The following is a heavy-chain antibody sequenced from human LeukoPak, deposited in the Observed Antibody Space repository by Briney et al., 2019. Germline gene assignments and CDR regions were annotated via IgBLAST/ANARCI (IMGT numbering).Heavy chain of an antibody. J-gene: IGHJ3*02. D-gene: IGHD4-17*01. CDR1: GFTFSSYS. CDR2: ISSSSSYI. V-gene: IGHV3-21*01. Sequence: SGGSLRLSXAASGFTFSSYSMNWVRQAPGKGLEWVSSISSSSSYIYYADSVKGRFTISRDNAKNSLYLQMNSLRAEDTAVYYCAMPDDYGDSHDAFDIWGQGTMVTVSS. CDR3: AMPDDYGDSHDAFDI.